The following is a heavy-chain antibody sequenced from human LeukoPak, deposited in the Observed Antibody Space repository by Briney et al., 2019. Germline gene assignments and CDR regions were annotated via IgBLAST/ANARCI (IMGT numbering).Heavy chain of an antibody. V-gene: IGHV3-15*01. D-gene: IGHD6-13*01. CDR2: IKSKTDGGTT. J-gene: IGHJ4*02. Sequence: PGGSLRLSCAASGFTFSNAWMSWVRQAPGKGLERVGRIKSKTDGGTTDYAAPVKGRFTFSTDDSKNTLYLQMSSLKTEDTAVYYCTTGSGSSSDFDCWGQGTLVTVSS. CDR1: GFTFSNAW. CDR3: TTGSGSSSDFDC.